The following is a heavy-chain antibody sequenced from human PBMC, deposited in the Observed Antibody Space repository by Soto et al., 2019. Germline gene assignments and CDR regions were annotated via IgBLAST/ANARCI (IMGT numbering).Heavy chain of an antibody. CDR3: AKDTAYAIDV. J-gene: IGHJ6*02. V-gene: IGHV3-74*01. D-gene: IGHD2-15*01. CDR1: GFDFSNSW. CDR2: INSDGSGT. Sequence: EVQLVESGGGLVQPGGSLRLSCAASGFDFSNSWIHWVRQGPGKGLVWVSHINSDGSGTTYADSVKGRFTISRDNAKNTVYLQMNRLRAEDTAVYYCAKDTAYAIDVWGQGTTVTVSS.